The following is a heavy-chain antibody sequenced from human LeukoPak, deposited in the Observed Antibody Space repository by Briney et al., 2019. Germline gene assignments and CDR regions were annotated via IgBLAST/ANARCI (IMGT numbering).Heavy chain of an antibody. CDR1: GGSISSYY. D-gene: IGHD6-13*01. CDR3: AGSSSSWSFDP. Sequence: SETLSLTCSVSGGSISSYYWSWIRQPPGKGLEWIGYIYYSGSTNYNPSLKSRVTISVDTSKNQFSLKLSSVTAADTAVYYCAGSSSSWSFDPWGQGTLVTVSS. J-gene: IGHJ5*02. V-gene: IGHV4-59*01. CDR2: IYYSGST.